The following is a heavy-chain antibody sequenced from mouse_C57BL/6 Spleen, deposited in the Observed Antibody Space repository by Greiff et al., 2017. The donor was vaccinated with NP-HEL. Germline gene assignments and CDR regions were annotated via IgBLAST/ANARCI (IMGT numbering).Heavy chain of an antibody. V-gene: IGHV5-4*01. CDR3: ARDGLYGYDDWYFDV. Sequence: EVQLQESGGGLVKPGGSLKLSCAASGFTFSSYAMSWVRQTPEKRLEWVATISDGGSYTYYPDNVKGRFTISRDNAKNNLYLQMSHLKSEDTAMYYCARDGLYGYDDWYFDVWGTGTTVTVSS. CDR1: GFTFSSYA. J-gene: IGHJ1*03. CDR2: ISDGGSYT. D-gene: IGHD2-2*01.